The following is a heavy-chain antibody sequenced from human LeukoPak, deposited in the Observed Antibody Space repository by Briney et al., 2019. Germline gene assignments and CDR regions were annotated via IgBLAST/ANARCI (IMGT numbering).Heavy chain of an antibody. CDR1: GYTFTGYY. J-gene: IGHJ4*02. CDR2: INPNSGGT. V-gene: IGHV1-2*02. D-gene: IGHD5-18*01. CDR3: ARDGDTASFDY. Sequence: ASVKVSCKASGYTFTGYYMHWVRQAPGQGLEWMGWINPNSGGTNYAQKFQGRVIMTRDTSISTASMELSRLISDDTAVYYCARDGDTASFDYWVQGTLVTVSS.